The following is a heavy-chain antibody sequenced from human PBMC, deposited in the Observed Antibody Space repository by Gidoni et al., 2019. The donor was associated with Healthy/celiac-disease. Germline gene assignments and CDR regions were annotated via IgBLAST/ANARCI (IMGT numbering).Heavy chain of an antibody. CDR2: TYYRSKWYN. J-gene: IGHJ4*02. CDR1: GDRVSSNSAA. V-gene: IGHV6-1*01. D-gene: IGHD7-27*01. CDR3: ARDRLGNHYFDY. Sequence: QVQLQQSGPGLVQPSQTLPLPCALSGDRVSSNSAAWTWLRQSPSRGLAWLGRTYYRSKWYNDYAVSVKSRITNNPDTSKNQFSLQLNSVTPEDTAVYYCARDRLGNHYFDYWGQGTLVTVSS.